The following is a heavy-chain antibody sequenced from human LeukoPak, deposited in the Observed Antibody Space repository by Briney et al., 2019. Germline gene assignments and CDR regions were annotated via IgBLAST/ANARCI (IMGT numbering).Heavy chain of an antibody. Sequence: PSQTLSLTCTVSGGSISSGGYYWSWIRQHPGKGLEWIGYIYYSGSTYYNPSLKSRVTISVDTSKNQFSLKLSSVTAADTAVYYCARARDFGVVTDYFDYWGQGTLVTVSS. CDR2: IYYSGST. CDR1: GGSISSGGYY. CDR3: ARARDFGVVTDYFDY. J-gene: IGHJ4*02. D-gene: IGHD3-3*01. V-gene: IGHV4-31*03.